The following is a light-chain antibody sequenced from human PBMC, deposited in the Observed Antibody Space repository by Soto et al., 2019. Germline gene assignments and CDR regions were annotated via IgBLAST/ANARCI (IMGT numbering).Light chain of an antibody. CDR3: VSFTSSTTYV. Sequence: QSALTQPASVSASPGQSITISCTGPSSDVGGSNFVSWYQQHPGKPPKLIIYDVATRPSGVSNRFSGSQSGSTGSLIISRLQSEDEAAYYFVSFTSSTTYVFGIGTKVTVL. J-gene: IGLJ1*01. CDR1: SSDVGGSNF. CDR2: DVA. V-gene: IGLV2-14*03.